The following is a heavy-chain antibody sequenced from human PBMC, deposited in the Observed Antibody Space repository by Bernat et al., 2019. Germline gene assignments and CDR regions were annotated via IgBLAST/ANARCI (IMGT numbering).Heavy chain of an antibody. CDR2: ISYDGSNK. Sequence: VQLVESGGGLVQPGGSLRLSCAASGFTFSSYAMHWVRQAPGKGLEWVAVISYDGSNKYYADSVKGRFTISRDNSKNTLYLQMNSLRAEDTAVYYCARPPKSYGDSPYFDYWGQGTLVTVSS. J-gene: IGHJ4*02. CDR1: GFTFSSYA. V-gene: IGHV3-30-3*01. D-gene: IGHD4-17*01. CDR3: ARPPKSYGDSPYFDY.